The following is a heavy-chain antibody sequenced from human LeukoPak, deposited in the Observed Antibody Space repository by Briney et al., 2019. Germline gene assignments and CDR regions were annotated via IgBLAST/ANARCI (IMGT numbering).Heavy chain of an antibody. V-gene: IGHV3-64D*06. CDR3: YCRDDLPA. D-gene: IGHD5-24*01. CDR1: GFTVTHYA. J-gene: IGHJ5*02. CDR2: VDASGRT. Sequence: GGSLRLSCSASGFTVTHYAMHWVRQAPGKGLEYVSAVDASGRTYYADSVKGRFTISRDDSKNTLYLHMSSLRPEDTAIYYCYCRDDLPAWGQGTLVTISS.